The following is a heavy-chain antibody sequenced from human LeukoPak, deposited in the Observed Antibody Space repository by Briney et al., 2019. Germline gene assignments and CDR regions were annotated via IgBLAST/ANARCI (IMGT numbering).Heavy chain of an antibody. CDR1: GFTFSSYS. D-gene: IGHD1-26*01. CDR3: ARVYWEGALDY. Sequence: GSLILSCAASGFTFSSYSMNWVRQAPGKGLEWVSSISSSSSYIYYADSVKGRLTISRDNAKNSLYLRMNSLRAEDTAVYYCARVYWEGALDYWGQGTLVTVSS. CDR2: ISSSSSYI. V-gene: IGHV3-21*01. J-gene: IGHJ4*02.